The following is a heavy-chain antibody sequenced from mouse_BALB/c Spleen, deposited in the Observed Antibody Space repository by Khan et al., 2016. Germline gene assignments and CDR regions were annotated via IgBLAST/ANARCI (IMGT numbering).Heavy chain of an antibody. CDR3: ATTVVAPRFAY. D-gene: IGHD1-1*01. CDR1: GYSITSDYA. J-gene: IGHJ3*01. V-gene: IGHV3-2*02. CDR2: ISYSGST. Sequence: EVQLQESGPGLVKPSQSLSLTCTVTGYSITSDYAWNWIRQFPENKLEWMGYISYSGSTSYTPSLKSRISITRDTSKNQFFLQLNSVTTEDTATYYCATTVVAPRFAYWGQGTLVTVSA.